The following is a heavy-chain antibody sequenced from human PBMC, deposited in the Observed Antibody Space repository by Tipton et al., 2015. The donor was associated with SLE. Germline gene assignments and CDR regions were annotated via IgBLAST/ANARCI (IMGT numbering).Heavy chain of an antibody. CDR3: AKGGYNDGPNWFDS. D-gene: IGHD5-18*01. Sequence: SLRLSCAASGFTFSRYEMTWVRQAPGKGLEWISYIDIYSRTIYYADSVKGRFTISRDNAKNTLYLQMNSLRAEDTAVYHCAKGGYNDGPNWFDSWGQGTLVTVSS. CDR1: GFTFSRYE. J-gene: IGHJ5*01. CDR2: IDIYSRTI. V-gene: IGHV3-48*03.